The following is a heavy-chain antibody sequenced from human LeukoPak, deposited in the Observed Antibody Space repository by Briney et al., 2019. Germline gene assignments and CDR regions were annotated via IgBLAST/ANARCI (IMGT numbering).Heavy chain of an antibody. D-gene: IGHD6-6*01. CDR3: AKLPLEYSSSNFDY. J-gene: IGHJ4*02. V-gene: IGHV3-23*01. CDR1: GFTFSGYV. CDR2: ISGSGGST. Sequence: GGSLRLSCAASGFTFSGYVMSWVRQAPGKGLEWVSGISGSGGSTYYADSVKGRFTISRDNSKNTLYLQMNSPRAEDTAVYYCAKLPLEYSSSNFDYWGQGTLVTVSS.